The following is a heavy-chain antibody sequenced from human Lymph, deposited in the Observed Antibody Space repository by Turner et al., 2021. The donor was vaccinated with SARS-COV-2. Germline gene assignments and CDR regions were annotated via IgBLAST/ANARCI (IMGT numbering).Heavy chain of an antibody. D-gene: IGHD4-17*01. CDR3: ARDYGGNSNYFGY. Sequence: QLQLQESGPGLVKPSETLSPTCTVSGGSISSSSYYWSWIRQHPGKGLEWIGYIYYSGSTYYNPSLKSRVTISVDTSKNQFSLKLSSVTAADTAVYYCARDYGGNSNYFGYWGQGTLVTVSS. V-gene: IGHV4-31*03. CDR2: IYYSGST. J-gene: IGHJ4*02. CDR1: GGSISSSSYY.